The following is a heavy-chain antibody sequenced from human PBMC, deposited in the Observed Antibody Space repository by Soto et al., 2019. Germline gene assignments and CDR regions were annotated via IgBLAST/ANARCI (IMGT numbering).Heavy chain of an antibody. CDR3: ARRNYDFWSGYPNWFDP. J-gene: IGHJ5*02. CDR2: IYYSGST. CDR1: GGSISSYY. D-gene: IGHD3-3*01. Sequence: NPSETLSLTCTVSGGSISSYYWSWIRQPPGKGLEWIGYIYYSGSTNYNPSLKSRVTISVDTSKNQFSLKLSSVTAADTAVYYCARRNYDFWSGYPNWFDPWGRGTLVTVSS. V-gene: IGHV4-59*08.